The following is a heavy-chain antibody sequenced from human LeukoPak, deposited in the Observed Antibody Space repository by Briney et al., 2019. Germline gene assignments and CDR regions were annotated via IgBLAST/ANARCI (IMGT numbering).Heavy chain of an antibody. D-gene: IGHD3-22*01. CDR1: GLTFCDYA. CDR3: CTTPYYYDSSGYEY. CDR2: IRSKAYGGAA. Sequence: PGGSLRLSCTASGLTFCDYAMSRVRQAPGKGLECVGFIRSKAYGGAAEYAASVKGRFTISRDDSKSIAYLQMNSLKTEYTAVYYCCTTPYYYDSSGYEYWGQGTLVTVSS. J-gene: IGHJ4*02. V-gene: IGHV3-49*04.